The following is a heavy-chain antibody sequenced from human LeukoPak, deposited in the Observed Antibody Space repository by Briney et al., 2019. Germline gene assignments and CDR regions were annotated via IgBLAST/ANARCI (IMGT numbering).Heavy chain of an antibody. D-gene: IGHD5-18*01. J-gene: IGHJ3*02. CDR1: GYSFSSYW. CDR2: IYPGDSDT. Sequence: GESLKISCKGSGYSFSSYWIGWVRQMPGKGLEWMGIIYPGDSDTRYSPSFQGQVTVSADKSISTTHLQWSSLKASDTAMYYCAKNVDTAMAPGFDIWGQGTMVTVSS. CDR3: AKNVDTAMAPGFDI. V-gene: IGHV5-51*01.